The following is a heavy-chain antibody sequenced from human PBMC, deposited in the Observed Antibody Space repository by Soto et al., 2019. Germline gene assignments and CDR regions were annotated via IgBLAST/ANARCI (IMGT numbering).Heavy chain of an antibody. D-gene: IGHD4-17*01. Sequence: LSLTCTVSGGSISSYYWSWIRQPAGKGLEWIGRIYTSGSTNYNPSLKSRVTMSVDTSKNQFSLKLSSVTAADTAVYYCARWGEYGGNSKYYFDYWGQGTLVTVSS. V-gene: IGHV4-4*07. CDR1: GGSISSYY. J-gene: IGHJ4*02. CDR2: IYTSGST. CDR3: ARWGEYGGNSKYYFDY.